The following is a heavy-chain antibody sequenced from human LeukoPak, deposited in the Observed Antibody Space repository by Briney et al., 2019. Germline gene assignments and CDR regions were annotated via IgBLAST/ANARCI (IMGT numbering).Heavy chain of an antibody. CDR1: GYTFTSYG. CDR3: ATEVGRYYGVNYYYYMDV. J-gene: IGHJ6*03. V-gene: IGHV1-18*01. Sequence: ASVKVSCKASGYTFTSYGISWVRQAPGQGLEWMGWISACNGNTNYAQKLQGRVTMTEDTSTDTAYMELSSLRSEDTAVYYCATEVGRYYGVNYYYYMDVWGKGTTVTVSS. D-gene: IGHD4-17*01. CDR2: ISACNGNT.